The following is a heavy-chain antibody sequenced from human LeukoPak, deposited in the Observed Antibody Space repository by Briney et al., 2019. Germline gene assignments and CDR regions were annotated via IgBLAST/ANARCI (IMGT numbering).Heavy chain of an antibody. D-gene: IGHD6-6*01. CDR2: ISGSGDNT. V-gene: IGHV3-23*01. J-gene: IGHJ3*02. Sequence: GGSLRLSCAASGFTFSSYAMSWVRQAPGKGLEWVSGISGSGDNTYYADSVKGRLTIFRDNSKNTLYLQMNSLRAEDTAVYYCAKDRASSSLNAFDIWGQGTMVTVSS. CDR3: AKDRASSSLNAFDI. CDR1: GFTFSSYA.